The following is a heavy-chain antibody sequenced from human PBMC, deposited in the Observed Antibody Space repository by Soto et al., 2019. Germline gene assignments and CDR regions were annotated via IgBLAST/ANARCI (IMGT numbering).Heavy chain of an antibody. CDR2: IGYYGSDT. J-gene: IGHJ4*02. CDR1: GFTFSTYW. D-gene: IGHD6-13*01. CDR3: VRDQPAEEQLFDY. V-gene: IGHV3-74*01. Sequence: EVQLVESGGGLVQPGGSLRLSCAASGFTFSTYWMHWVRRVPGKGLVWIASIGYYGSDTDYADSVRGRFAISRDNARATLYLQMNSLGPDDTAVYYCVRDQPAEEQLFDYWCQGILVTVSS.